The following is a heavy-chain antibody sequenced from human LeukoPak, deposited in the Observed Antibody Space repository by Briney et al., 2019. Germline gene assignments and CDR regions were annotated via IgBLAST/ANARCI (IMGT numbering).Heavy chain of an antibody. CDR2: IYCSQRI. CDR3: VRDDKDPSYSGRYLGLDY. J-gene: IGHJ4*02. Sequence: SEPLSLICALSGGSMNIDNWWGPLGQPPGNGLEWSEEIYCSQRIHYNPPVKSRGTISVDKSKNQFSLKLSSVTAADTAVYYCVRDDKDPSYSGRYLGLDYWGQGTLVTVSS. CDR1: GGSMNIDNW. D-gene: IGHD1-26*01. V-gene: IGHV4-4*02.